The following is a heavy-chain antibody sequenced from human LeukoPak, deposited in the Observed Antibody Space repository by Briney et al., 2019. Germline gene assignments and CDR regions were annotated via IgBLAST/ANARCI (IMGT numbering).Heavy chain of an antibody. CDR2: IYTSGIT. Sequence: PSETLSLTCTVSGGSISSGSYSWSWIRQPAGKGLEWIGRIYTSGITNYNPSLRSRVTISLDTSKNQFSLKLTSVTAADTAMYYCARDLRGGWFDPWGQGTLVTVSS. CDR1: GGSISSGSYS. J-gene: IGHJ5*02. CDR3: ARDLRGGWFDP. V-gene: IGHV4-61*02. D-gene: IGHD3-10*01.